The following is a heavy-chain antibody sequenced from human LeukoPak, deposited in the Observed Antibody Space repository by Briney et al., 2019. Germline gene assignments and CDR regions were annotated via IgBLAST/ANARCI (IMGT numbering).Heavy chain of an antibody. CDR3: VRTTVAGSDYNGMDV. CDR2: IFTTGST. CDR1: GGSSSTGSYY. J-gene: IGHJ6*02. V-gene: IGHV4-61*02. D-gene: IGHD6-19*01. Sequence: PSETLSLTCTVSGGSSSTGSYYWSWILEPAGKGLEWIGRIFTTGSTNYNPSLKSRVTISVDTSKNQFSLKLSSVTAADTAVYYCVRTTVAGSDYNGMDVWGQGTTVTVSS.